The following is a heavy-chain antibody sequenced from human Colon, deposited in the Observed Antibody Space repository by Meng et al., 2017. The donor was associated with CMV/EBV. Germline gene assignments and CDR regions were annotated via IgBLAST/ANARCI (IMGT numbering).Heavy chain of an antibody. J-gene: IGHJ6*02. CDR2: ISNDGSKR. Sequence: GGSLRLSCAGSGFIFRTYAMHWVRQAPGKGLEWVAVISNDGSKRYYADSVKGRFTISRDNSKNTLYLQMNSLRAEDTAIYYCARVARNYYYGMDVWGQGTTVTVSS. V-gene: IGHV3-30-3*01. CDR3: ARVARNYYYGMDV. CDR1: GFIFRTYA.